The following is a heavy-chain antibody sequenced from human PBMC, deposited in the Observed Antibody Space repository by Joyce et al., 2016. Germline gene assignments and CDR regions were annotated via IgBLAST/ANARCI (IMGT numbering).Heavy chain of an antibody. D-gene: IGHD6-19*01. CDR3: ARSQWLAPLMY. Sequence: QVQLQQWGAGLLKPSETLSLTCAVSGGPFRGFFWTWVRQPPGKGLEWLGDINNRGVTNYDPSLKTRVTLSVDTSKNQFSLKLTSLSAADTAVYYCARSQWLAPLMYWGQGTPVTVSS. V-gene: IGHV4-34*01. CDR1: GGPFRGFF. J-gene: IGHJ4*02. CDR2: INNRGVT.